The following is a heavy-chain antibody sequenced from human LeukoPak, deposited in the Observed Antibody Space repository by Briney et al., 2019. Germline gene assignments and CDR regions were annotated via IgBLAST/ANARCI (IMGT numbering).Heavy chain of an antibody. Sequence: GGSLRLSCAPSGFLFSSYPVSWVRQARGRGGEWVSANSGRGGRTYYADSVKGRFTISRDNCKNTLYLQLDSLRAEDTAVYYCGKGSPYSSSWYLWEDYYYYMDVWGKGTTVTVSS. CDR3: GKGSPYSSSWYLWEDYYYYMDV. CDR2: NSGRGGRT. V-gene: IGHV3-23*01. J-gene: IGHJ6*03. CDR1: GFLFSSYP. D-gene: IGHD6-13*01.